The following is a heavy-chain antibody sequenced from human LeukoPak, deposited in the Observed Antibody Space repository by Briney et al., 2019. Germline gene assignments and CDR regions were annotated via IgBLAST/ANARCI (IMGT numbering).Heavy chain of an antibody. Sequence: AGGSLRLSCAASGFTFSTYSMNWVRQAPGKGLEWVSSISSSSTYIYYADSVKGRFTISRDNAKNSLFLQMNSLRAEDTAVYYCAREDTYYYGTGTYRLFDYWGQGTLVTVSS. CDR1: GFTFSTYS. J-gene: IGHJ4*02. D-gene: IGHD3-10*01. V-gene: IGHV3-21*01. CDR3: AREDTYYYGTGTYRLFDY. CDR2: ISSSSTYI.